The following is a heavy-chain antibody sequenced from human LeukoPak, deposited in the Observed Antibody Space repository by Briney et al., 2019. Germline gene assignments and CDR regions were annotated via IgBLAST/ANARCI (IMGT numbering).Heavy chain of an antibody. D-gene: IGHD6-6*01. V-gene: IGHV3-23*01. CDR1: GFTFINYA. CDR3: AKDRHPYSTSSDY. Sequence: GGSLRLSCAASGFTFINYAMTWVRQAPGKGLEWVSTISATSGTYYADSVAGRFTISRDNSKNTLYLQMNSLRAEDTAVYYCAKDRHPYSTSSDYWGQGALVTVSS. CDR2: ISATSGT. J-gene: IGHJ4*02.